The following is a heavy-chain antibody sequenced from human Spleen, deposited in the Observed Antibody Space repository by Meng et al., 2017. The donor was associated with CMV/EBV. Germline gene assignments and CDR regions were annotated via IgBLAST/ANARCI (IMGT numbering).Heavy chain of an antibody. CDR3: ARGGPYCSGGSCYD. J-gene: IGHJ4*02. CDR1: GGSISSGSYY. V-gene: IGHV4-61*02. CDR2: IYTSGST. Sequence: GQRTESGPGLVKPSKTLSLTCTVSGGSISSGSYYWSWIRQPAGKGLEWIGRIYTSGSTNYNPSLKSRVTISVDTSKNQFSLKLSSVTAADTAVYYCARGGPYCSGGSCYDWGQGTLVTVSS. D-gene: IGHD2-15*01.